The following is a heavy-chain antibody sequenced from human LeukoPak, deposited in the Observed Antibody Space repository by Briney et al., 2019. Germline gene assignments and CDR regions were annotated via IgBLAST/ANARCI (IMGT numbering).Heavy chain of an antibody. D-gene: IGHD4-17*01. Sequence: GGSLRLSCAASGFTFSSYSMNWVRQAPGKGLEWVSSISSSSSYIYYADSVKGRFTISRDNSKNTLYLQMNSLRAEDTAVYYCATNGDYVVYYYYYYYMDVWGKGTTVTVSS. CDR2: ISSSSSYI. CDR3: ATNGDYVVYYYYYYYMDV. CDR1: GFTFSSYS. V-gene: IGHV3-21*04. J-gene: IGHJ6*03.